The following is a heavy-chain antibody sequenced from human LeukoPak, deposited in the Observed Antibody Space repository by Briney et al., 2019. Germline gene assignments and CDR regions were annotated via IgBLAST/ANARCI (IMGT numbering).Heavy chain of an antibody. J-gene: IGHJ6*03. D-gene: IGHD1-26*01. Sequence: SETLSLTCEVYGGSFSGFYWSWIRQSPGKGLEWIGEIYYTGTTNYNPSLKSRVTISIDKSKKQMSLKLSSVTAADTAVYYCARLSVIVGAALEYYYYYMDVWGQGTTVTVSS. CDR2: IYYTGTT. V-gene: IGHV4-34*01. CDR3: ARLSVIVGAALEYYYYYMDV. CDR1: GGSFSGFY.